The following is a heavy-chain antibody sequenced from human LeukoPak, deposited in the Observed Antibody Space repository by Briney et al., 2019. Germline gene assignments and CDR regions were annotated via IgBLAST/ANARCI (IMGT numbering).Heavy chain of an antibody. D-gene: IGHD1-1*01. CDR1: GYSISSGYY. J-gene: IGHJ5*02. CDR2: IFQRGYS. Sequence: ETLSLTCADSGYSISSGYYWGWIRQPPGKGLQWIGSIFQRGYSYYNPSLKSRVTTSVDTSRNQFSLKLSSVTAADTAVYYCAGDKETTGNGRPNWFDPWGQGTLVTVSS. V-gene: IGHV4-38-2*01. CDR3: AGDKETTGNGRPNWFDP.